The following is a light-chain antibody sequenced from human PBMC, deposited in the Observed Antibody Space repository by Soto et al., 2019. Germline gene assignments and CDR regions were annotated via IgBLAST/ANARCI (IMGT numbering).Light chain of an antibody. CDR2: GNS. V-gene: IGLV1-40*01. CDR3: QSYDSSLSVV. Sequence: QSVLTQPPSVSGAPGRRVTISCTGSSSNIGAGYDVHWYQQLPGTAPKLLMYGNSNRPSGVPDRFSGSKSGTSASLAITKLQAEDEADYYCQSYDSSLSVVFGGGTKVTVL. J-gene: IGLJ2*01. CDR1: SSNIGAGYD.